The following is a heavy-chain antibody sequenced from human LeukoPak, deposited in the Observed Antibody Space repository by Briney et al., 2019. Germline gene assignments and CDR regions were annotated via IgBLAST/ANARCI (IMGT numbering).Heavy chain of an antibody. Sequence: GGSLRLSCAASGFTFSAYGMHWVRQAPGKGLEWAAVISYDGSNKYYGDSVKGRLTISRDNSKSTLYLQMNSLRPEDTAVYYCARDRGSGVVVRSSDYWGRGTLVTVSS. CDR3: ARDRGSGVVVRSSDY. V-gene: IGHV3-30*03. CDR1: GFTFSAYG. D-gene: IGHD3-3*01. CDR2: ISYDGSNK. J-gene: IGHJ4*02.